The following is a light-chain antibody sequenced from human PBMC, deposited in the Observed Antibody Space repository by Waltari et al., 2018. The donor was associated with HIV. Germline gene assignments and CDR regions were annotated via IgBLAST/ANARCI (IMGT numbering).Light chain of an antibody. CDR2: DVS. CDR3: SSYASSSTPNWV. V-gene: IGLV2-14*03. CDR1: SSDVGGYNY. Sequence: QSALTQPASVSGSPGQSITISCTGTSSDVGGYNYVSWYQQHPDKTPKLMIYDVSNRASGVSNRCSCSKSGNTASLTISGLQAEDEADYYCSSYASSSTPNWVFGGGTKLTVL. J-gene: IGLJ3*02.